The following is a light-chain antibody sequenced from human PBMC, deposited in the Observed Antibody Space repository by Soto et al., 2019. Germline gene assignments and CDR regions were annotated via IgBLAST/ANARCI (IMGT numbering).Light chain of an antibody. CDR3: QQRTGWPT. CDR1: QTVSTF. Sequence: EMVLTQSPDTLSLSPGERATLSCMASQTVSTFLAWYQQKPGQAPRLIVYDASKRATGLPARYIGSASGTDATLTVSSLEREDFALYYCQQRTGWPTFGQGTKVEI. J-gene: IGKJ1*01. CDR2: DAS. V-gene: IGKV3-11*01.